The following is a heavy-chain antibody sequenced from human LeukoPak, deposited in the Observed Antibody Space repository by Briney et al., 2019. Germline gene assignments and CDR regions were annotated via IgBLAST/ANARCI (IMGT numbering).Heavy chain of an antibody. CDR3: ARANRIAAAGIHYYYYYMDV. Sequence: SETLSLTCTVSGCSFSSDYYSCIRQHPPEGLQGIGDSSYIGSTNYNPPLHSRLTISVDTSKHQSSLKLSSVTAADTAVYYCARANRIAAAGIHYYYYYMDVWGKGTTVTVSS. CDR2: SSYIGST. CDR1: GCSFSSDY. D-gene: IGHD6-13*01. V-gene: IGHV4-59*12. J-gene: IGHJ6*03.